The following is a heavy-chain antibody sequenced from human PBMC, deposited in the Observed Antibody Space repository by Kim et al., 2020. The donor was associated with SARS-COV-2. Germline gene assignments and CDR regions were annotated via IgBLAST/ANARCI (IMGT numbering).Heavy chain of an antibody. CDR3: AKGSQWFSGYFDY. D-gene: IGHD3-22*01. J-gene: IGHJ4*02. CDR2: ISYDGSNK. V-gene: IGHV3-30*18. CDR1: GFTFSSYG. Sequence: GGSLRLSCAASGFTFSSYGMHWVRQAPGKGLEWVAVISYDGSNKYYADSVKGRFTISRDNSKNTLYLQMNSLRAEDTAVYYCAKGSQWFSGYFDYWGQGT.